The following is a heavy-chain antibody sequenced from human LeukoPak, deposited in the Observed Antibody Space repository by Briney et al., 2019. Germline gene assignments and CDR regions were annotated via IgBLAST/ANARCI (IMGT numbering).Heavy chain of an antibody. CDR3: ARDLGSGSYTIEGY. CDR1: GLTFSSYS. CDR2: ISSSSSYI. D-gene: IGHD3-10*01. V-gene: IGHV3-21*01. Sequence: GGSLRLSCAASGLTFSSYSMNWVRQAPGKGLEWVSSISSSSSYIYYADSVKGRFTISRDNAKNSLYLQMNSLRAEDTAVYYCARDLGSGSYTIEGYWGQGTLVTVSS. J-gene: IGHJ4*02.